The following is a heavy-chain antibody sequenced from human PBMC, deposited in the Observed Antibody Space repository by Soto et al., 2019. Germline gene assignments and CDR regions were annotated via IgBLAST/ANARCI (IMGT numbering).Heavy chain of an antibody. Sequence: GGSLRLSCAASGFTFSSYGMHWVRQAPGKGLEWVAVIWYDGSNKYYADSVKGRFTISRDNSKNTLYLQMNSLRAEDTAVYYCARYARMSDSNYWFDPWGQGTLVTVSS. J-gene: IGHJ5*02. CDR2: IWYDGSNK. CDR1: GFTFSSYG. CDR3: ARYARMSDSNYWFDP. V-gene: IGHV3-33*01. D-gene: IGHD4-4*01.